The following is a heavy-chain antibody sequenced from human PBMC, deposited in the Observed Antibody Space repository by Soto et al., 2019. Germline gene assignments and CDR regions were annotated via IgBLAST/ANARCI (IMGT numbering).Heavy chain of an antibody. D-gene: IGHD1-26*01. CDR1: GASINTGDYY. CDR3: AVLGATTGY. J-gene: IGHJ4*02. Sequence: QVQLQESGPGLVKPSQTLSLTCTGSGASINTGDYYWSWVRQLPGKGLDWIAYIYYTGSTYYNPSLDSRVAISADTSKNQFSLKVTSVTAADTGVYYCAVLGATTGYWGQGTLVAVSS. V-gene: IGHV4-31*03. CDR2: IYYTGST.